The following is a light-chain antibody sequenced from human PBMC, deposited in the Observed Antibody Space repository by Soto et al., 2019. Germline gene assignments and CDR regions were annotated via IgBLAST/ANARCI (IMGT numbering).Light chain of an antibody. CDR1: QGIRTY. CDR2: AAS. Sequence: DIQMTQSPSSRSASVVERVTINFRASQGIRTYLNWFQQTPGKAPKLLIYAASILQSGVPSRFSGSGSETDFTLTISSLQPEDFATYSCQQSNSITWTFGQGTKVDIK. V-gene: IGKV1-39*01. J-gene: IGKJ1*01. CDR3: QQSNSITWT.